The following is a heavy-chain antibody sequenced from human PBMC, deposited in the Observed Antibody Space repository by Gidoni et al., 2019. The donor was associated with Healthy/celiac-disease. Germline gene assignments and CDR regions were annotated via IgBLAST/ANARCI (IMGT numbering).Heavy chain of an antibody. D-gene: IGHD6-13*01. Sequence: QVQLQESGPGLVQPSQTLSLTCTVSGGSISSGGYYWSWIRQHPGKGLEWIGYIYYSGSTYYNPSLKSRVTISVDTSKNQFSLKLSSVTAADTAVYYCARGGAAALKSPYYFDYWGQGTLVTVSS. J-gene: IGHJ4*02. CDR1: GGSISSGGYY. V-gene: IGHV4-31*03. CDR2: IYYSGST. CDR3: ARGGAAALKSPYYFDY.